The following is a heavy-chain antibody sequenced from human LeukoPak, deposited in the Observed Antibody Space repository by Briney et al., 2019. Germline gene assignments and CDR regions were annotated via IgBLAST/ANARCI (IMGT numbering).Heavy chain of an antibody. Sequence: GGSLRLSCAASGFTFSTHWMSWVRQAPGKGLEWVANIKEDGSEKYYVDSVKGRFTISRDNAKNSVYLQMNSLRAEDTAVYYCARVLRYCSGGNCYSGGLGYMDVWGKGTTVTISS. J-gene: IGHJ6*03. V-gene: IGHV3-7*03. CDR1: GFTFSTHW. CDR2: IKEDGSEK. D-gene: IGHD2-15*01. CDR3: ARVLRYCSGGNCYSGGLGYMDV.